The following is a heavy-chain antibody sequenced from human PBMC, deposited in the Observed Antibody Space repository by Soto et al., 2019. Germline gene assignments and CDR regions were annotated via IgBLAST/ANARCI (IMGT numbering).Heavy chain of an antibody. D-gene: IGHD6-6*01. CDR1: GDSVSSNSAA. CDR2: TYYRSKWYN. CDR3: ARDRTPRVKVAARGNFFSGMDF. Sequence: QSQTLSLTCAISGDSVSSNSAAWNWIRQSPSRGLEWLGRTYYRSKWYNDYAVSVKSRITINPATSRNQFSLQLNSVTPEGTAVDYGARDRTPRVKVAARGNFFSGMDFWGQGTPVTVSS. V-gene: IGHV6-1*01. J-gene: IGHJ6*02.